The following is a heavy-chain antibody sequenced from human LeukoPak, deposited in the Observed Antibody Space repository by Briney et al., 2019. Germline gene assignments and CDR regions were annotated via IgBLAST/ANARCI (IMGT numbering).Heavy chain of an antibody. CDR3: AKGPTLTSFGS. CDR2: IGDSDTST. D-gene: IGHD4-17*01. J-gene: IGHJ4*01. CDR1: GFTLSNSA. Sequence: GESLRLSCVVSGFTLSNSAMTWVRQAPGKGLEWVAIIGDSDTSTNYPDSVRGRFIISRDNSKDTLHLQMDSLRVEDTAVYYCAKGPTLTSFGSWGQGTLVTVSS. V-gene: IGHV3-23*05.